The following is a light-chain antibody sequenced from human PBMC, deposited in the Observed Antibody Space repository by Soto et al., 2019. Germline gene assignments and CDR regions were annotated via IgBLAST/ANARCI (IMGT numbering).Light chain of an antibody. CDR3: QQYNSYPIT. Sequence: VVLKHSPATLSLSPLERATLYFRASQSVSSNLAWYQQKPGQAPRLLIYGASTRATGIPARFSGSGSGTEFTLTISSLQPDDFATYYCQQYNSYPITFGQGTRLE. J-gene: IGKJ5*01. CDR2: GAS. V-gene: IGKV3-15*01. CDR1: QSVSSN.